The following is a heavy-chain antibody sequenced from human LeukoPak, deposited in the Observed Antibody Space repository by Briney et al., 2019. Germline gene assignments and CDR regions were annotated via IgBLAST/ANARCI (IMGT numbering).Heavy chain of an antibody. J-gene: IGHJ4*02. D-gene: IGHD2-2*01. V-gene: IGHV4-39*01. CDR1: GGSISSSSYY. CDR2: IYYSGST. Sequence: KPSETLSLTCTVSGGSISSSSYYWGWIRQPPGKGLEWIGSIYYSGSTYYNPSLKSRVTISVDTPKNQFSLKLSSVTAADTAVYYCARHGSVPAAIDYWGQGTLVTVSS. CDR3: ARHGSVPAAIDY.